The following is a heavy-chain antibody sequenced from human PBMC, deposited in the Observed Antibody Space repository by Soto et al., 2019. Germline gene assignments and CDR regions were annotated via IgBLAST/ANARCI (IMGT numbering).Heavy chain of an antibody. CDR3: ARRGSSSSFFYDS. D-gene: IGHD6-6*01. J-gene: IGHJ4*02. CDR2: MDPSDSYI. CDR1: GYSFTSSW. V-gene: IGHV5-10-1*03. Sequence: EVQLVQSGAEVKKPGESLRISCQGSGYSFTSSWISWVRQMPGEGLEWMGRMDPSDSYINYSPSFQGRVTISADQSISTAYLQWSSLKASDTAMYYSARRGSSSSFFYDSWGQGTLVTVSS.